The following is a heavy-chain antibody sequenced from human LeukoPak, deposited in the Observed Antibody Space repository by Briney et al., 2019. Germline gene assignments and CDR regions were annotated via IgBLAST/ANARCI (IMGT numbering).Heavy chain of an antibody. CDR1: GYTFTSYD. J-gene: IGHJ6*03. CDR3: ARSGSGWVYYYYMDV. V-gene: IGHV1-8*01. CDR2: MNPNSGNT. Sequence: ASVKVSCKASGYTFTSYDINWVRQATGQGLEWMGWMNPNSGNTGYAQKFQGRVTMTRNTSISTAYMELSSLRSEDTAVYYCARSGSGWVYYYYMDVWGKGTTVTISS. D-gene: IGHD6-19*01.